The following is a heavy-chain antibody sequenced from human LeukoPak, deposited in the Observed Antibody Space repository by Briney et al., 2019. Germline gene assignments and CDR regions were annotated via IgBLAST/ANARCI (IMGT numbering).Heavy chain of an antibody. CDR3: AKDQDIVVVPAAGFDY. CDR2: IGGSGGST. CDR1: GFTFSSYA. J-gene: IGHJ4*02. Sequence: PGGSLRLSCAASGFTFSSYAMSWVRQAPGKGLEWVSAIGGSGGSTYYADSVKGRFTISRDNSKNTLYLQMNSLRAEDTAVYYCAKDQDIVVVPAAGFDYWGQGTLVTVSS. V-gene: IGHV3-23*01. D-gene: IGHD2-2*01.